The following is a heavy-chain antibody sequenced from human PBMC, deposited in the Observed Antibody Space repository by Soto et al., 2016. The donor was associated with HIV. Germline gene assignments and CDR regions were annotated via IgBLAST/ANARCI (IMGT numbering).Heavy chain of an antibody. CDR2: LSWNSGNI. CDR3: VKDNSGWYYFDF. Sequence: EVQLVESGGGLVQPGRSLRLSCASSGFTFDEYAMHWVRQVPGKGLEWVSGLSWNSGNIGYADSVKGRFTISRDNAKGSLYLQMDSLRPKDTAWYYCVKDNSGWYYFDFWGRGTLVTVSS. V-gene: IGHV3-9*01. J-gene: IGHJ4*02. CDR1: GFTFDEYA. D-gene: IGHD6-19*01.